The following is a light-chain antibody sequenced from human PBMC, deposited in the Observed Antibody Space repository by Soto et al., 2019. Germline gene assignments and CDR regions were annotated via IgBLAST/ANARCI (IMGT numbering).Light chain of an antibody. V-gene: IGLV2-11*01. CDR1: SSDVGGHNY. CDR3: CSYAGSYRV. CDR2: DVS. J-gene: IGLJ1*01. Sequence: QSALTQPRSVSGSPGQSVTISCTGTSSDVGGHNYVSWYQHHPGKAPKLMIYDVSKRPSGVPDRFSGSKSGNTASLTISGLQTEDEADYYCCSYAGSYRVFGTGTKLTVL.